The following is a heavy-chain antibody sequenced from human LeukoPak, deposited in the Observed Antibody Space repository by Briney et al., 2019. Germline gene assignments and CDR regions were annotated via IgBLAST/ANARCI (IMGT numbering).Heavy chain of an antibody. J-gene: IGHJ4*02. Sequence: PGGSLRLSCAASGFTFSSYWMYWVRQAPGKGPEWVSRINSDGSSTSYADSVKGRVTMSRDNAKNTLYLQMNSLRAEDTAVYYCAKGRGTAVTSAANYWGQGTLVTVSS. CDR1: GFTFSSYW. V-gene: IGHV3-74*01. D-gene: IGHD4-17*01. CDR2: INSDGSST. CDR3: AKGRGTAVTSAANY.